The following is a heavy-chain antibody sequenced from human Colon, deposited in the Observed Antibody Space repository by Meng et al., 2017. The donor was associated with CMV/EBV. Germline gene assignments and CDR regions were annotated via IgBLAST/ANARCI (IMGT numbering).Heavy chain of an antibody. Sequence: SGFSFSSYRMNWVRQAPGKGPEWVSSISSSSSYIYYADSVKGRFTISRDNAKNSLYLQMNSLRAEDTAVYYCAIRPTNGDNYAPFDYWGQGTLVTVSS. V-gene: IGHV3-21*01. CDR1: GFSFSSYR. CDR3: AIRPTNGDNYAPFDY. D-gene: IGHD4/OR15-4a*01. J-gene: IGHJ4*02. CDR2: ISSSSSYI.